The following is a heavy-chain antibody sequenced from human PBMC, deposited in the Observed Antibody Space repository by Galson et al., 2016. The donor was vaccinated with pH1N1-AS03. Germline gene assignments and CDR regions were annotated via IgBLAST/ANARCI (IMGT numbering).Heavy chain of an antibody. J-gene: IGHJ4*02. CDR3: ARQRAELGTHDY. V-gene: IGHV4-34*01. Sequence: SETLSLTCGVSGVSLNFFSWSWIRQPPGKGLEFIGEINHSGDAKYNPSLQSRVTISVDKSKNQFSLKVNSVSAADTALYYCARQRAELGTHDYWGQGTPFIVSS. D-gene: IGHD7-27*01. CDR1: GVSLNFFS. CDR2: INHSGDA.